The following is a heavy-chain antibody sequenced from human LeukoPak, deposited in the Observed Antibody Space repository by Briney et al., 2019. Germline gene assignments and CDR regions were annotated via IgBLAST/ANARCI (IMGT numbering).Heavy chain of an antibody. CDR3: ARDLSGIAVAGSFVY. CDR2: IYTSGST. J-gene: IGHJ4*02. V-gene: IGHV4-4*07. CDR1: GGTISSYY. D-gene: IGHD6-19*01. Sequence: SETLSLTCTVSGGTISSYYWSWLRQPAGRGLEGIGRIYTSGSTNYNPSLKSRVTMSVDTSKNQFSLKLSSVTAADTAVYYCARDLSGIAVAGSFVYWGQGTLVTVSS.